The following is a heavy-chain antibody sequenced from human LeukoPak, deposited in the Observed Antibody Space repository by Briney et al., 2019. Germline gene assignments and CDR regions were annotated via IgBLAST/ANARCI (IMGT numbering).Heavy chain of an antibody. Sequence: ASVKVSCKTSGYTFTGYYIHWVRQAPGQGLEWMGWINPNSGGTNYAQKFQGRVTMTRDTSISTAYMELSRLRSDDTAVYYCATGRELEYSSSSDRTFDYWGQGTLVTVSS. V-gene: IGHV1-2*02. J-gene: IGHJ4*02. CDR2: INPNSGGT. CDR1: GYTFTGYY. CDR3: ATGRELEYSSSSDRTFDY. D-gene: IGHD6-6*01.